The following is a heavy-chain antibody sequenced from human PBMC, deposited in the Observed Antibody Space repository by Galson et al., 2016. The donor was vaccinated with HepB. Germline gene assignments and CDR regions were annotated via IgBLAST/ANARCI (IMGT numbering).Heavy chain of an antibody. Sequence: SLRLSCAASGFSFTNTWMNWVRQAPGKRLEWVGRIKSRSDGGAIEYAAPVKGRSTIARDDSKNTLNLQMNSLKTEDTALYSCTTDLGAPRRSSGSSGYYYGPRGYWGQGTLVTVSS. D-gene: IGHD3-22*01. CDR1: GFSFTNTW. CDR2: IKSRSDGGAI. V-gene: IGHV3-15*07. CDR3: TTDLGAPRRSSGSSGYYYGPRGY. J-gene: IGHJ4*02.